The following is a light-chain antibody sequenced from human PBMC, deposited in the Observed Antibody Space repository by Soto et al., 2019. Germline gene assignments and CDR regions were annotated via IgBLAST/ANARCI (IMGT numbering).Light chain of an antibody. Sequence: DIQMTQSPSSLSASVGHSVTITCQASQTINTFLHWYQQKPGHAPNLLIYSASTLQPGVPSRFSGSGSGTDFTLTISSLQPDDFATYFCQQTFSFPHTFGPGTKVDLK. J-gene: IGKJ3*01. V-gene: IGKV1-39*01. CDR2: SAS. CDR1: QTINTF. CDR3: QQTFSFPHT.